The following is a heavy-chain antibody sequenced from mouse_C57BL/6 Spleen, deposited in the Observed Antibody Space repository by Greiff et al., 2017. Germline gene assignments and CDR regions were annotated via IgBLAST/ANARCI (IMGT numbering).Heavy chain of an antibody. CDR2: ISDGGSYT. Sequence: EVQLVESGGGLVKPGGSLKLSCAASGFTFSSYAMSWVRQTPEKRLEWVATISDGGSYTYYPDNVKGRFTISRDNAKNNLYLQMSHLKSEDTAMYYCARGNSDAMDDWGQGTSVTVSS. V-gene: IGHV5-4*01. CDR3: ARGNSDAMDD. J-gene: IGHJ4*01. CDR1: GFTFSSYA.